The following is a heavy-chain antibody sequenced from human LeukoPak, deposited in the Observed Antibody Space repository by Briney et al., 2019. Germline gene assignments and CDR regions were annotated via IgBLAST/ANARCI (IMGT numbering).Heavy chain of an antibody. CDR1: GSSISSGYY. D-gene: IGHD3-22*01. J-gene: IGHJ3*02. V-gene: IGHV4-38-2*02. CDR3: ARYDDSSGYYYVLDSFDI. Sequence: SEPLSLTCTISGSSISSGYYWGWIRQSPGKGLEWIGSAFHSGSTYYNPSLKSRVTISVATSKNQFSLKLTSVTAADTALYYCARYDDSSGYYYVLDSFDIWGQGTMVTVSS. CDR2: AFHSGST.